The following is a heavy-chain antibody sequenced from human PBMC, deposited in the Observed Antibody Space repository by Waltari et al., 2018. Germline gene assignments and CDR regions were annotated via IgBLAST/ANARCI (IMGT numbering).Heavy chain of an antibody. V-gene: IGHV1-69*08. CDR2: IIPIFGTA. CDR3: ARDLPEEYSVGWDDFSPNGGMDV. Sequence: QVQLVQSGAEVKKPGSSVKVSCKASGGTFSSYAISWVRQAPGQGLEWMGRIIPIFGTANYAQKFQGRVTITADKSTSTAYMELSSLRSEDTAVYYCARDLPEEYSVGWDDFSPNGGMDVWGQGTTVTVSS. CDR1: GGTFSSYA. D-gene: IGHD1-26*01. J-gene: IGHJ6*02.